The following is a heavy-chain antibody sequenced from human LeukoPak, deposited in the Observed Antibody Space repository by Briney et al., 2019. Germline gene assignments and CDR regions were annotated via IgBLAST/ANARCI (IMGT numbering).Heavy chain of an antibody. CDR2: IYPGDSDT. J-gene: IGHJ3*01. V-gene: IGHV5-51*01. CDR1: GYSFTSYW. CDR3: ARRSYYYNSQDAFDF. D-gene: IGHD3-10*01. Sequence: GESLKISCKGSGYSFTSYWIGWVRQMSGKGLEWMGIIYPGDSDTRYSPSFQGRITISADKSISTTYLQWSSLQAADTAMFYCARRSYYYNSQDAFDFWGQGTMVTVSS.